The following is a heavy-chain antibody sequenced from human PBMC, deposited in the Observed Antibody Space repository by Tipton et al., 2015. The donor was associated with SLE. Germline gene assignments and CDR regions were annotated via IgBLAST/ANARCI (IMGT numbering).Heavy chain of an antibody. J-gene: IGHJ4*02. CDR2: IYYSGST. V-gene: IGHV4-31*03. Sequence: TLSLTCTVSGDSLSSDTYYWSWIRQPPGKGLEWIGYIYYSGSTYRVPSLESRITMSVDTSNNQFSLKMSSVTAADTAVYYCARGLSNRKRSSDTFDFWGQGTLVTVSS. CDR3: ARGLSNRKRSSDTFDF. CDR1: GDSLSSDTYY. D-gene: IGHD2-21*01.